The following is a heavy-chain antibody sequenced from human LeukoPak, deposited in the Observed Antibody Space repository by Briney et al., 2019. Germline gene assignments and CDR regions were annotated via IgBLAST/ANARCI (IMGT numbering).Heavy chain of an antibody. CDR2: ISWNSDST. J-gene: IGHJ5*02. V-gene: IGHV3-20*04. CDR3: ARDRRGITGTEWFDP. CDR1: GFTFNTYA. Sequence: GGSLRLSCAASGFTFNTYAMSWVRQAPGKGLGWVAGISWNSDSTGYPDSVKGRFTISRDNAKNSLYLQMNSLRVEDTALYYCARDRRGITGTEWFDPWGQGTLVTVSS. D-gene: IGHD1-14*01.